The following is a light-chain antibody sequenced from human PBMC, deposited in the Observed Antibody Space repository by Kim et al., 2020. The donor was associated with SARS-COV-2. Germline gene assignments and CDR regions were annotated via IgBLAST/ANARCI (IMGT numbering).Light chain of an antibody. Sequence: VALGQTVRITCQGDSRSSYYASWYQQKPGQAPVLVIYGKNNRPAGIPDRFSGSSSGNTASLTITGAQAEDEADYYCNSRDSSGNRVFGGGTQLTVL. CDR1: SRSSYY. CDR2: GKN. V-gene: IGLV3-19*01. CDR3: NSRDSSGNRV. J-gene: IGLJ3*02.